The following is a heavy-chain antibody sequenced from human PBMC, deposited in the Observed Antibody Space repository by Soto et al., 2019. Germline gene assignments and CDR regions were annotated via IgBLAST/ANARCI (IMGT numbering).Heavy chain of an antibody. CDR2: INSDGSST. Sequence: EVQLVESGGGLVQPGGSLRLSCAPSGFTFSSYWMHWVRQAPGKGLLWVSRINSDGSSTNYADSVKGRFTIFRDNAKNTLYLQMNSLRAEDSAVYYCARARDYYYYGMDVWGQGTTVTVSS. J-gene: IGHJ6*02. V-gene: IGHV3-74*01. CDR1: GFTFSSYW. CDR3: ARARDYYYYGMDV.